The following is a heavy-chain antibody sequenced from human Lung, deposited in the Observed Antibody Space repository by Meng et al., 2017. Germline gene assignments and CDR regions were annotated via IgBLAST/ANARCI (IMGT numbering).Heavy chain of an antibody. D-gene: IGHD1-14*01. CDR2: LIAVFDKT. V-gene: IGHV1-69*13. Sequence: QVLLVQSGAAGKKPGSAAKVACKTCGGSFSTHTSSWVRQAPGQGLEWMGGLIAVFDKTKAAPRFQDRVTFTADESTSTAYMELSSLTFDDTAVYFCARGRRNEPLFDYWGQGTLVTVSS. J-gene: IGHJ4*02. CDR3: ARGRRNEPLFDY. CDR1: GGSFSTHT.